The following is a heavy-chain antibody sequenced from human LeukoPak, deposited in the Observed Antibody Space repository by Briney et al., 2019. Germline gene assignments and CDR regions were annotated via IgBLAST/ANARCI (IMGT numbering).Heavy chain of an antibody. CDR1: GGTFSSYA. Sequence: SVKVSCKASGGTFSSYAISWVRQAPGQGLEWMGGIIPIFGTANYAQKFQGRVTITADESTSTAYMELSSLRSEDTAVYYCARVDLASASSTYSGMDGFDIWGQGTMVTVSS. CDR3: ARVDLASASSTYSGMDGFDI. D-gene: IGHD1-26*01. CDR2: IIPIFGTA. J-gene: IGHJ3*02. V-gene: IGHV1-69*13.